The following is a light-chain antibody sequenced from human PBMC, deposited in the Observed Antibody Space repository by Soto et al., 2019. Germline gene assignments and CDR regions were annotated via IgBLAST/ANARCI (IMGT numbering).Light chain of an antibody. J-gene: IGKJ1*01. CDR3: QQYGSSPWT. CDR1: QSVSSNY. CDR2: DAS. Sequence: EIVLTQSPGTLSLSPGERATLSCRASQSVSSNYLAWYQQKPGQAPRLLIYDASSRATGIPDRFSGSGSVTYVTLTISRQEPEDFAVYYCQQYGSSPWTFGQGTKVEIK. V-gene: IGKV3-20*01.